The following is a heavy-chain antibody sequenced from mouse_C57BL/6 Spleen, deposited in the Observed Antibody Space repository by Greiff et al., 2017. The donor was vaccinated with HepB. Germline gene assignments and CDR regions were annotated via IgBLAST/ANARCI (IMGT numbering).Heavy chain of an antibody. V-gene: IGHV1-82*01. J-gene: IGHJ1*03. D-gene: IGHD2-4*01. CDR1: GYAFSSSW. Sequence: QVQLKQSGPELVKPGASVKISCKASGYAFSSSWMNWVKQRPGKGLEWIGRIYPGDGDTNYNGKFKGKATLTADKSSSTAYMRLSSLTSEDSAVYFCAILGLRGWYFDVWGTGTTVTVSS. CDR3: AILGLRGWYFDV. CDR2: IYPGDGDT.